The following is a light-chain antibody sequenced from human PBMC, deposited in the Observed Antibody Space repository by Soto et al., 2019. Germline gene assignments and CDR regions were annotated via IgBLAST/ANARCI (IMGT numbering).Light chain of an antibody. V-gene: IGKV3-20*01. Sequence: EIVLTQSPGTLSLSPGERATLSCRASQSVSSGYLAWYQQKPGPAPRLLIYGASSRATGIPDRFSGSGSGTDFTLTISRLEPEDFAVYYCQQYGSSLFTFGPGTKVDIK. CDR1: QSVSSGY. CDR3: QQYGSSLFT. CDR2: GAS. J-gene: IGKJ3*01.